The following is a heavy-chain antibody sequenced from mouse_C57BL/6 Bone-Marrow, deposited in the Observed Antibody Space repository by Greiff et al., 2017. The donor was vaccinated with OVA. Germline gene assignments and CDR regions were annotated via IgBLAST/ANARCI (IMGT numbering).Heavy chain of an antibody. D-gene: IGHD1-1*01. CDR3: AGYYYGSFYYFDY. CDR2: IHPNSGST. V-gene: IGHV1-64*01. CDR1: GYTFTSYW. J-gene: IGHJ2*01. Sequence: QVQLQQPGAELVKPGASVKLSCKASGYTFTSYWMHWVKQRPGQGLEWIGMIHPNSGSTNYNEKFKSKATLTVDKSSSTAYMQLSSLTSEDSAVYYCAGYYYGSFYYFDYWGQGTTLTVSS.